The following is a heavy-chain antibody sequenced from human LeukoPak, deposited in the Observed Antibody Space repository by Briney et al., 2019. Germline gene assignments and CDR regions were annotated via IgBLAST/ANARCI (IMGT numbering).Heavy chain of an antibody. J-gene: IGHJ3*02. V-gene: IGHV4-38-2*02. Sequence: SETLSLTCTVSGYSISSGYYWGWIRQPPGEGLEWIGSIHHSGSTNYNPSLKSRVTISVDTSKNQFSLKLSSVTAADTAFYYCARRGSIFEDSEWRTAFDIWGQGTMVIVSS. CDR3: ARRGSIFEDSEWRTAFDI. D-gene: IGHD3-9*01. CDR2: IHHSGST. CDR1: GYSISSGYY.